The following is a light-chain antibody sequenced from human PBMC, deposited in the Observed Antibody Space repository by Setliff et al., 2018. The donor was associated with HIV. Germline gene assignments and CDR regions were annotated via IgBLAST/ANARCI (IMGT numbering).Light chain of an antibody. CDR1: SSDVGGSNY. CDR2: EVS. CDR3: SSYTFSSTPYV. Sequence: QSVLTQPASVSGSPGQSITISCTGTSSDVGGSNYVSCYQQHPGKAPKLMIYEVSNRPSWVSNRFSGSKSGNTASLTISGLQAEDEADYYCSSYTFSSTPYVFGTGTKVTVL. V-gene: IGLV2-14*01. J-gene: IGLJ1*01.